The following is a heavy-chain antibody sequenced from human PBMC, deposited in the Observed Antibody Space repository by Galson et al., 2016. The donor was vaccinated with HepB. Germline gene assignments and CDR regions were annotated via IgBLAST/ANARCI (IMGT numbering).Heavy chain of an antibody. CDR1: GYTFTSYY. D-gene: IGHD3-22*01. J-gene: IGHJ3*02. CDR3: AMHYDSRGFSDSVYAFDI. Sequence: SVKVSCKASGYTFTSYYMTWVRQVPGQGLEFMGTINPSEGATTYAQNFQGRVTMTRDTSTSTVYMDLSSLRSEDTAVYYCAMHYDSRGFSDSVYAFDIWGQGTMVTVSA. V-gene: IGHV1-46*01. CDR2: INPSEGAT.